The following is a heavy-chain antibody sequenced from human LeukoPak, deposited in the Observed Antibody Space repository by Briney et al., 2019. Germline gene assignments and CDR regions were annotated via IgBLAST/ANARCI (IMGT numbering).Heavy chain of an antibody. CDR3: ARVFVEGAFDI. V-gene: IGHV1-69*01. D-gene: IGHD2-21*01. J-gene: IGHJ3*02. CDR1: GGTFSSYA. Sequence: ASVKVSCNASGGTFSSYAISWVRQAPGQGLEWMGGIIPIFGTANYAQKFQGRVTITADESTSTAYMELSSLRSEDTAVYYCARVFVEGAFDIWGQGTMVTVSS. CDR2: IIPIFGTA.